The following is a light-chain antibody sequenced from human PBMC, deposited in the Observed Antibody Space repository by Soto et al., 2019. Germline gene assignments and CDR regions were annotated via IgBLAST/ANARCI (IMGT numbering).Light chain of an antibody. J-gene: IGLJ2*01. CDR3: QSYDSSMSVV. CDR1: SSNIGAGYD. Sequence: QSVLTQPPSVSGAPGQRVTIYCTGSSSNIGAGYDVHWYQQLPGTAPKLLIYGNSNRPSGVPDRFSGSKSGTSASLAITGLQAAVEADYYCQSYDSSMSVVFGGGTKLTV. CDR2: GNS. V-gene: IGLV1-40*01.